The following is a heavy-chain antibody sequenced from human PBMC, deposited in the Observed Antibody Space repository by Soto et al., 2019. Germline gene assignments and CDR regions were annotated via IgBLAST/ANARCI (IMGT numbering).Heavy chain of an antibody. J-gene: IGHJ4*02. CDR3: AKVSIRHSWNDVLDS. D-gene: IGHD1-20*01. Sequence: GGSLRLSCAASGFNFDDYSMHWVRQAPGKGLEWVSLINWDGSNNYYADSVKGRFTISRDNSRNSVYLEMNSLRTEDTALYLCAKVSIRHSWNDVLDSWGKGTLVTVSS. CDR1: GFNFDDYS. V-gene: IGHV3-43*01. CDR2: INWDGSNN.